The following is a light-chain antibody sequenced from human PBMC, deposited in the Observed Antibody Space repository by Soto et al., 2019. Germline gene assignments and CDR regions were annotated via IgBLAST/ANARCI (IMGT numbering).Light chain of an antibody. CDR3: QQSYSTPLT. V-gene: IGKV1-39*01. CDR1: QTIGRY. CDR2: STS. J-gene: IGKJ4*01. Sequence: DIQMTQSPSSLSASGGDRVTITCRASQTIGRYLNWYQQQPGKAPNLLIYSTSNLQSGVPSRFSGSGSGTDFTLTISSLQPEDFASYYCQQSYSTPLTFGGGTKVEI.